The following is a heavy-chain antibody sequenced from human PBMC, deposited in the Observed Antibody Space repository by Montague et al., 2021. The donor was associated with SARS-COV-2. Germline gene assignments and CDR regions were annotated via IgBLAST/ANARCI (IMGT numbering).Heavy chain of an antibody. Sequence: CAISRDSVSRNNPAWNWIRQSPSRGLEWLGRTYYGSSWNTDYAVSVKSRITISPDTSKNQFSLHLNSVTPEDTAVYYCARGWNYAFDIWGQGTTVTVSS. V-gene: IGHV6-1*01. CDR2: TYYGSSWNT. J-gene: IGHJ3*02. D-gene: IGHD1-7*01. CDR1: RDSVSRNNPA. CDR3: ARGWNYAFDI.